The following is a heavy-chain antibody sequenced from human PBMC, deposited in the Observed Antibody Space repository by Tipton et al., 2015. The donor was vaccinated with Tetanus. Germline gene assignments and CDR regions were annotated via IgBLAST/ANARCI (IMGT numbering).Heavy chain of an antibody. D-gene: IGHD2-15*01. Sequence: SLRLSCAASGITLSDFGMHWVRQAPGKGLEWVAVIWYDGINKHYADSVKGRFTVSRDISKNTLYLQMNSLRAEDTAMYYCARVPGAGVGYCSGGNCHYFDYWGQGTLVTVSS. CDR2: IWYDGINK. CDR3: ARVPGAGVGYCSGGNCHYFDY. J-gene: IGHJ4*02. CDR1: GITLSDFG. V-gene: IGHV3-33*01.